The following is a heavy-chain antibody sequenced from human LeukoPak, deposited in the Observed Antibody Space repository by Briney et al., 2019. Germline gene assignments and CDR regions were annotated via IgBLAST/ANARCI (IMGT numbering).Heavy chain of an antibody. CDR2: MNPNSGNT. CDR1: GYTFTSYD. J-gene: IGHJ6*02. CDR3: ARGSEGYYYCYGMDV. Sequence: GASVKVSCKASGYTFTSYDINWVRQATGQGLEWMGWMNPNSGNTGYAQKFQGRVTMTRNTSISTAYMELSSLRSEDTAVYYCARGSEGYYYCYGMDVWGQGTTVTVSS. V-gene: IGHV1-8*01.